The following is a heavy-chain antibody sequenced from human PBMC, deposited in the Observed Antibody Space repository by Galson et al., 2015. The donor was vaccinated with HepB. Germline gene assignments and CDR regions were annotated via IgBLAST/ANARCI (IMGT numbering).Heavy chain of an antibody. CDR3: ARSKIAAAGIDWYFDL. J-gene: IGHJ2*01. V-gene: IGHV3-30-3*01. D-gene: IGHD6-13*01. CDR2: ISYDGSNK. CDR1: GFTFSSYA. Sequence: SLRLSCAASGFTFSSYAMHWVRQAPGKGPEWVAVISYDGSNKYYADSVKGRFTISRDNSKNTLYLQMNSLRAEDTAVYYCARSKIAAAGIDWYFDLWGRGTLVTVSS.